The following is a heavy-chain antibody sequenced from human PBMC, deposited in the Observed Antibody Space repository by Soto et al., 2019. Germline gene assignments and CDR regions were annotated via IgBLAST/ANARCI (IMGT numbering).Heavy chain of an antibody. CDR1: GFPLVGMP. CDR2: ISSSSSNI. V-gene: IGHV3-48*02. CDR3: ARDCSLGNRWCRWFDP. D-gene: IGHD2-8*02. Sequence: VQLAESGGGLVQPGGSWGLSGEALGFPLVGMPITWAPQAPGKGLRWASFISSSSSNIQYAGSVKGRFTISRDNAKNSLYLQVNSLRDDDTAVYFCARDCSLGNRWCRWFDPWGQGTLVTVSS. J-gene: IGHJ5*02.